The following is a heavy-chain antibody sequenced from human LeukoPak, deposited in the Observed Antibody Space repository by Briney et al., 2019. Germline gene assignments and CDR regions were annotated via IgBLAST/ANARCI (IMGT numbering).Heavy chain of an antibody. Sequence: GGSLRLSCAASGFTFSGSDMVWVRQAPGKGLEWVSAISGSGRSSYYADSVKGRFTISRDNSKNTLYLQMNSLRAEDTAVYYCAKVDYGDYNYYYMDVWGKGTTVTISS. J-gene: IGHJ6*03. V-gene: IGHV3-23*01. D-gene: IGHD4-17*01. CDR3: AKVDYGDYNYYYMDV. CDR1: GFTFSGSD. CDR2: ISGSGRSS.